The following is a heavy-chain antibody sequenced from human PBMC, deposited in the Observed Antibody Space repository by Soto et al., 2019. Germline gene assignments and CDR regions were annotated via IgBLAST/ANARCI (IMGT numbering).Heavy chain of an antibody. CDR3: ARDRCTTDKCYTHHFDV. D-gene: IGHD2-8*01. J-gene: IGHJ6*02. V-gene: IGHV1-18*04. Sequence: QVHLVQSGGEVTKPGASVKVSCTSSGYTFTSYGVSWVRQAPGQGLEWLGWISVYTGNTKQAQKFQDRVTLTTEASTRTASLELRSLRSDDTAVYYCARDRCTTDKCYTHHFDVWGQGTTVTVSS. CDR1: GYTFTSYG. CDR2: ISVYTGNT.